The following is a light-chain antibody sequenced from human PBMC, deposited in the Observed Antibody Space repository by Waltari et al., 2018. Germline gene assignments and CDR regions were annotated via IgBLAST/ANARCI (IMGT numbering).Light chain of an antibody. CDR3: QQRYSTPLT. Sequence: DIQMTQSPSSLSASVGDRVTITCRASQSISSYLNWYQQKPGKAPKLLIYAASSLQSGVPSRFSRSGSVTDFTLTISSLQPEDFETYYCQQRYSTPLTFGGGTKVEIK. V-gene: IGKV1-39*01. CDR1: QSISSY. J-gene: IGKJ4*01. CDR2: AAS.